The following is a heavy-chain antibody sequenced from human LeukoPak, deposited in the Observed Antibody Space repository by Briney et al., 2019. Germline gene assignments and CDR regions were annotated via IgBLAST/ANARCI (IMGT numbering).Heavy chain of an antibody. Sequence: ASVKVSCKASGYTFTSYYMHWVRQAPGQGLEWMGIINPSGGSTSYAQKFQGRVTMTRDTSTSTVYMELSSLRSEDTAAYYCASLVWSRTSGGNYYYYYGMDVWGQGTTVTVSS. D-gene: IGHD5/OR15-5a*01. CDR1: GYTFTSYY. CDR2: INPSGGST. J-gene: IGHJ6*02. CDR3: ASLVWSRTSGGNYYYYYGMDV. V-gene: IGHV1-46*01.